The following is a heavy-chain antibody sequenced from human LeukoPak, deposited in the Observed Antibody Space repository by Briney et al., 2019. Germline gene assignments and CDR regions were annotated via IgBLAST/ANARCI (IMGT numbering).Heavy chain of an antibody. J-gene: IGHJ6*03. CDR1: GGSFSGYY. V-gene: IGHV4-34*01. CDR3: ARVAYYYNYYMDV. CDR2: IYYSGST. Sequence: SETLSLTCAVYGGSFSGYYWSWIRQPPGKGLEWIGNIYYSGSTYYNPSLRSRVTISVDTSKNQFSLKLSSVTAADTAVYYCARVAYYYNYYMDVWGKGTTVTVSS.